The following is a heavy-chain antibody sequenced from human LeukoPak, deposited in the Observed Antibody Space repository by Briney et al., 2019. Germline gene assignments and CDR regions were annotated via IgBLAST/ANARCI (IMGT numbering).Heavy chain of an antibody. D-gene: IGHD2-15*01. CDR1: GGSISSYY. Sequence: PSETLSLTCTVSGGSISSYYWSWIRQPPGKGLEWIGYIYYSGSTKYNPSLKSRVTISVDTSKNQFSLKLSSVTAADTAVYYCAELGYCSGGSCSGNLFDPWGQGTLDTVSS. V-gene: IGHV4-59*01. J-gene: IGHJ5*02. CDR3: AELGYCSGGSCSGNLFDP. CDR2: IYYSGST.